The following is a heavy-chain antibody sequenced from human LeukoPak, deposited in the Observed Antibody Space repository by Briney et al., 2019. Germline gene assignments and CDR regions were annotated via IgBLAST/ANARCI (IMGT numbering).Heavy chain of an antibody. CDR3: ARQHRGGWRNSGWYGYYYMDV. V-gene: IGHV4-34*01. CDR2: INHSGST. D-gene: IGHD6-19*01. Sequence: SETLSLTCAVYGGSFSGYYWSWIREPPGKGLEWIGEINHSGSTNYNPSLTSRVPISVDTSKNQFSLKLSSVTAAHTAVYYCARQHRGGWRNSGWYGYYYMDVWGKGTTVTVSS. CDR1: GGSFSGYY. J-gene: IGHJ6*03.